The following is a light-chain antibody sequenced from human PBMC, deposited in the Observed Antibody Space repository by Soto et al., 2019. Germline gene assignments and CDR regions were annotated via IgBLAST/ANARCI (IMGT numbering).Light chain of an antibody. J-gene: IGLJ3*02. CDR2: SDR. V-gene: IGLV3-21*02. CDR1: NIGSKS. Sequence: SYELTQPPSMSVAPGQTARITCGGSNIGSKSVHWYQQRPGQAPLLVVYSDRDRPSGIPERFSGSNSGNTATLTISRVEAGDEADYYCQVWHSSSDHSVFGGGTKLTGL. CDR3: QVWHSSSDHSV.